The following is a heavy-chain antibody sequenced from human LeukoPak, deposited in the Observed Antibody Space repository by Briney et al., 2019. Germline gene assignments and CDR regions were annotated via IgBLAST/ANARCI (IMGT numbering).Heavy chain of an antibody. V-gene: IGHV2-70*11. Sequence: SGPTLVNPTQTLTLTCTFSGFSLSTSGMCVSWIRQPPGKALEWLARIDWDDDEYYSTSLKTRLTISMDTSKNQVVLTMTNMDPVDTATYYCARTPPVAAAGSFDYWGQGTLVTVSS. D-gene: IGHD6-13*01. CDR1: GFSLSTSGMC. CDR3: ARTPPVAAAGSFDY. CDR2: IDWDDDE. J-gene: IGHJ4*02.